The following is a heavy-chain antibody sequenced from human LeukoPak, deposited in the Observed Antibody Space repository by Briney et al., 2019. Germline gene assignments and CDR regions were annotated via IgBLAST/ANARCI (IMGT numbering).Heavy chain of an antibody. CDR2: IIPIFGTA. CDR1: GGTFSSYA. CDR3: ARDRRYSSSPTNYYYYYGMDV. Sequence: SVKVSCKASGGTFSSYAISWVRQAPGQGLEWMGGIIPIFGTANYAQKFQGRVTITADESTSTAYMVLSSLRSEDTAVYYCARDRRYSSSPTNYYYYYGMDVWGQGTTVTVSS. D-gene: IGHD6-13*01. V-gene: IGHV1-69*13. J-gene: IGHJ6*02.